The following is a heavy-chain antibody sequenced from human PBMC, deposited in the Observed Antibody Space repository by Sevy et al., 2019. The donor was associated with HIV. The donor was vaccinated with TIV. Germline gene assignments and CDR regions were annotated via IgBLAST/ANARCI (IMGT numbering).Heavy chain of an antibody. CDR1: GFTFSNYG. V-gene: IGHV3-33*08. CDR2: IFSDGNYQ. D-gene: IGHD6-19*01. CDR3: ARESGSGWYVDS. J-gene: IGHJ4*02. Sequence: GGSLRLSCSTFGFTFSNYGMHWVRQAPGRGLEWVAAIFSDGNYQYYADSVKGPVTISRDNSKNTRYLQMSSLRADDTAMYYCARESGSGWYVDSWGRGTLVTVSS.